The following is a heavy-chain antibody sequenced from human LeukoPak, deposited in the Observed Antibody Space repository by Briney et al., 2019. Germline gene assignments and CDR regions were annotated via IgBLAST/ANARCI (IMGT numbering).Heavy chain of an antibody. CDR2: ISYSGST. CDR3: ARGPHCSSTSCYLFDY. D-gene: IGHD2-2*01. CDR1: GGSISSYY. Sequence: PSETLSLTCTVSGGSISSYYWSWIRQTPGKGLEWSGYISYSGSTNYNPSLKSRVTISVDTSKNQFSLKLSSVTAADTAVYYCARGPHCSSTSCYLFDYWGQGTLVTVSS. V-gene: IGHV4-59*01. J-gene: IGHJ4*02.